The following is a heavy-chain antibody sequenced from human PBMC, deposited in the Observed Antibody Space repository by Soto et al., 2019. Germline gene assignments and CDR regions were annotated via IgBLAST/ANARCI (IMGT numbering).Heavy chain of an antibody. CDR1: GFIVSIYY. CDR2: IYNDGST. Sequence: EVQLVESGGGLVQPGGSLRLSCAASGFIVSIYYMSWVRQAPGKGLEWVSIIYNDGSTYYADSVKGRFTISRDDSKNTLYLQILSLRAEDTAVYCCARDSYTRYWGQGTLVTVSS. V-gene: IGHV3-66*01. D-gene: IGHD4-4*01. CDR3: ARDSYTRY. J-gene: IGHJ4*02.